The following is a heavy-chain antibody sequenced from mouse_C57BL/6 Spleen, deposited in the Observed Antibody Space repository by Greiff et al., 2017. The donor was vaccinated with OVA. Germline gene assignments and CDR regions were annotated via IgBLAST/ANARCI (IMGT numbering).Heavy chain of an antibody. V-gene: IGHV14-2*01. D-gene: IGHD2-1*01. Sequence: VTLQQSGAELVKPGASVKLSCTASGFNIKDYYMHWVKQRTDQGLAWIGRIDPEDGETKYAPKFQGKAPITADTSSNSAYMQLSSLTSEDTAVYYWARREDGNYSWYFDVWGTGTTVTVSS. CDR1: GFNIKDYY. CDR3: ARREDGNYSWYFDV. CDR2: IDPEDGET. J-gene: IGHJ1*03.